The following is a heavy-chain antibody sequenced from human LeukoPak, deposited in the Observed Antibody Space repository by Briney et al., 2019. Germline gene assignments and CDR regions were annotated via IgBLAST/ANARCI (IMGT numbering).Heavy chain of an antibody. D-gene: IGHD2-21*01. Sequence: GGCLRLSCAASGCTFSSYWMYWVRPAPGTGLVWVSRVKSDGSSTSYADSVKGRFTISRDNTKNTLYLQTNSLRAEDTAVYYCAKELYMVITSAETFQHWGQGTLVTVSS. V-gene: IGHV3-74*01. CDR1: GCTFSSYW. CDR2: VKSDGSST. CDR3: AKELYMVITSAETFQH. J-gene: IGHJ1*01.